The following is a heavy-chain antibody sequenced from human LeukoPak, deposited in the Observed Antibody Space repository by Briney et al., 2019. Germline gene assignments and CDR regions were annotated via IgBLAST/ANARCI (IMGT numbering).Heavy chain of an antibody. CDR2: ISSSSSYI. CDR1: GFTFSSYS. J-gene: IGHJ4*02. Sequence: PGGSLRLSCAASGFTFSSYSMNWVRQAPGKGLEWVSSISSSSSYIYYADSVKGRFTISRDNSKNTLYLQMNSLRAEDTAVYYCASLPGWNYGDIYFDYWGQGTLVTVSS. CDR3: ASLPGWNYGDIYFDY. V-gene: IGHV3-21*04. D-gene: IGHD4-17*01.